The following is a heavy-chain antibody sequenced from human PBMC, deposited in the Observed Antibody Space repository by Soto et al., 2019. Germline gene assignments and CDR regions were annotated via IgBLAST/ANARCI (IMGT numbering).Heavy chain of an antibody. CDR1: GGSISSSSYY. CDR2: IYYSGST. V-gene: IGHV4-39*01. CDR3: ARHTYYYDSSGYPRNGYYYGMDV. D-gene: IGHD3-22*01. J-gene: IGHJ6*02. Sequence: SETLSLTCTVSGGSISSSSYYWGWIRQPPGKGLEWIGSIYYSGSTYYNPSLKSRVTISVDTSKNQFSLKLSSVTAADTAVYYCARHTYYYDSSGYPRNGYYYGMDVWGQGTTVTVSS.